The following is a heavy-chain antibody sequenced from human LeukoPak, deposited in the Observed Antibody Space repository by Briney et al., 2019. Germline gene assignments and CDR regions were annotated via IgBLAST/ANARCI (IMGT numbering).Heavy chain of an antibody. J-gene: IGHJ4*02. Sequence: KPSETLSLTCTVSGGSISSSSYYWGWIRQPPGKGLEWIGSIYYSGSTNYNPSLKSRVTISVDTSKNQFSLKLSSVTAADTAVYYCARQTIGNHYSSSWYFQGLHKYFDYWGQGTLVTVSS. CDR2: IYYSGST. CDR1: GGSISSSSYY. D-gene: IGHD6-13*01. CDR3: ARQTIGNHYSSSWYFQGLHKYFDY. V-gene: IGHV4-39*01.